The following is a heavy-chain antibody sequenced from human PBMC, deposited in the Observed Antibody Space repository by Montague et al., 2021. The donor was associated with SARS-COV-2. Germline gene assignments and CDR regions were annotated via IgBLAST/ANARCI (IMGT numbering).Heavy chain of an antibody. J-gene: IGHJ4*03. D-gene: IGHD3-10*01. Sequence: PALVKPTQTLTLTCTFSGFSLSTSGVGVGWFRKPPGKALEWLALIYWDDDKHYSPSLKSRLTITKDTSNNQVVLTMTNMDPVDTATYYCAHRAGKWFGESRKYCFDVWGQGTLVTVSS. CDR1: GFSLSTSGVG. V-gene: IGHV2-5*02. CDR2: IYWDDDK. CDR3: AHRAGKWFGESRKYCFDV.